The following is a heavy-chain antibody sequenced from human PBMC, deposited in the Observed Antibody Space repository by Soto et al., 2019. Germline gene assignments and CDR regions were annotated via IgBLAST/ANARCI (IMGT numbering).Heavy chain of an antibody. Sequence: ASVKVSCKASGYTFTSYGISWVRQAPGQGLEWMGWISAYNGNTNYAQKLQGRVTMTTDTSTSTAYMELRSLRSDDTAVYYCARDLQGFWSGYYSNWFDPWGQGTLVTVSS. CDR3: ARDLQGFWSGYYSNWFDP. J-gene: IGHJ5*02. CDR1: GYTFTSYG. V-gene: IGHV1-18*01. CDR2: ISAYNGNT. D-gene: IGHD3-3*01.